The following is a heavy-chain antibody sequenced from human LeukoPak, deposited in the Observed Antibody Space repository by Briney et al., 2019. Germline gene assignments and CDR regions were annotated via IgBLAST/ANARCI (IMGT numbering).Heavy chain of an antibody. CDR2: IYYSGST. D-gene: IGHD3-22*01. CDR3: ARVTRYMIEDYFDY. J-gene: IGHJ4*02. V-gene: IGHV4-59*01. CDR1: GGSISSYY. Sequence: SETLSLTCTVSGGSISSYYWSWIRQPPGKGLEWSGYIYYSGSTNYNPSLKSRVTISVETSKNQFSLKLSSVTGADTAVYYCARVTRYMIEDYFDYWGQGTLVTVSS.